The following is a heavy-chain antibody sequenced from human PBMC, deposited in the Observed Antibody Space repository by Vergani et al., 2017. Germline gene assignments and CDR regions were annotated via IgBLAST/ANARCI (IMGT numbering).Heavy chain of an antibody. CDR1: GAPIRSSNYY. V-gene: IGHV4-39*01. CDR2: IYYSGST. Sequence: QLQLQESGPGLVKLSAPLSLTCSVSGAPIRSSNYYWGWILQPPGKGLEWIASIYYSGSTYHNPSLKSRVTISVDPPKNQFSLKLGSVPAADTAVYFCAGHSTVGWVVKLGWIDPWGRGILVTVSS. J-gene: IGHJ5*02. D-gene: IGHD4-23*01. CDR3: AGHSTVGWVVKLGWIDP.